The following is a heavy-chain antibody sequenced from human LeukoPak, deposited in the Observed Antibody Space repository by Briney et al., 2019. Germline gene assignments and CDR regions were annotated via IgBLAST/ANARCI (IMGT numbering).Heavy chain of an antibody. V-gene: IGHV3-30*18. CDR3: AKDLNVAAAGYYFDY. J-gene: IGHJ4*02. CDR1: GFTFSSYS. D-gene: IGHD6-13*01. CDR2: VANDGRDK. Sequence: PGGSLRLSCAASGFTFSSYSMNWVRQAPGKGLEWVAVVANDGRDKRYADSVKGRFTISRDNSKNTVYLQMNSLRAEDTAVYYCAKDLNVAAAGYYFDYWGQGTLVTVSS.